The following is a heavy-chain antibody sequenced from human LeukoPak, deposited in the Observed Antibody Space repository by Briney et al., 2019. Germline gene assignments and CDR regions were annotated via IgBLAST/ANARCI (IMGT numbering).Heavy chain of an antibody. CDR2: MNPNSGNT. V-gene: IGHV1-8*01. CDR3: ARGPIPLIWFGELLRPSDAFDI. Sequence: ASVKVSCKASGYTFTSYDINWVRQATGQGLEWMGWMNPNSGNTGYAQKFQGRVTMTRNTSISTAYMELSSLRSEDTAVYYCARGPIPLIWFGELLRPSDAFDIWGQGTMVTVSS. CDR1: GYTFTSYD. D-gene: IGHD3-10*01. J-gene: IGHJ3*02.